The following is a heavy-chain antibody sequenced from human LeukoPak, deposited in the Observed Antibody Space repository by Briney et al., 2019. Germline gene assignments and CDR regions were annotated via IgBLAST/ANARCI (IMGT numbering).Heavy chain of an antibody. D-gene: IGHD3-22*01. Sequence: GGSLRLSCAASGFTFSSYAMHWVRQAPGKGLEWVSAISGSGGSTYYADSVKGRFTISRDNSKNTLYLQMNSLRAEDTAVYYCAKAASVTMIVVVITVYFDYWGQGTLVTVSS. J-gene: IGHJ4*02. CDR1: GFTFSSYA. CDR2: ISGSGGST. CDR3: AKAASVTMIVVVITVYFDY. V-gene: IGHV3-23*01.